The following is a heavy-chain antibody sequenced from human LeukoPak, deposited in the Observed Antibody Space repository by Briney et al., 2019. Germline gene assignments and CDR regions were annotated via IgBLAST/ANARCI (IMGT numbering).Heavy chain of an antibody. D-gene: IGHD3/OR15-3a*01. Sequence: SQTLSLTCAISGDSVSSNTAAWNWIRQSPSRGLEWLGRTYYRSKWYNDYAVSVKSRIAINPDTSKNQFSLQVNSVTPEDTAVYYCARGWGLGQDCYFDYWGQGSLVTVSS. CDR1: GDSVSSNTAA. CDR2: TYYRSKWYN. V-gene: IGHV6-1*01. J-gene: IGHJ4*02. CDR3: ARGWGLGQDCYFDY.